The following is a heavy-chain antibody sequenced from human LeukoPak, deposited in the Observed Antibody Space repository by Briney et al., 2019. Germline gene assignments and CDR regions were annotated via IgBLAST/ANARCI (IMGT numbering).Heavy chain of an antibody. CDR3: ARDSSSSWYFWFDP. D-gene: IGHD6-13*01. CDR2: IKQDGSEK. Sequence: GGSLRLSCAASGFTFSSYWMSWVRQAPGKGLEWVANIKQDGSEKYYVDSVKGRFTTSRDNAKNSLYLQMNSLRAEDTAVYYCARDSSSSWYFWFDPWGQGTLVTVSS. J-gene: IGHJ5*02. V-gene: IGHV3-7*01. CDR1: GFTFSSYW.